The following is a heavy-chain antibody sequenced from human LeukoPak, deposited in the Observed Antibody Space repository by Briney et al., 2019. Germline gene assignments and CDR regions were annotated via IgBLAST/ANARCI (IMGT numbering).Heavy chain of an antibody. J-gene: IGHJ4*02. CDR1: GFTFDNYA. CDR2: ISWNSGTI. V-gene: IGHV3-9*01. CDR3: ARLRVRPSQMTTVSTFDN. Sequence: GGSLRLSCAASGFTFDNYAMNWVRQVPGKGLEWISLISWNSGTIGYADSVKGRFTISRDNAKNSLYLQMNSLRVEDTAVYYCARLRVRPSQMTTVSTFDNWGQGTLVTVSS. D-gene: IGHD4-17*01.